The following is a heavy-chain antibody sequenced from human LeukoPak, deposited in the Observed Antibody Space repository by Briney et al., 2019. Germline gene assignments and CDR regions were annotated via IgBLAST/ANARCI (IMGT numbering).Heavy chain of an antibody. V-gene: IGHV3-23*01. Sequence: PGGSLRLSCAASGFTFSSYAMSWVRQAPGKGLEWVSAISGSGGSTYYADSVKGRFTISRDNSKNTLYLQMNSLRAEDTAVYYCAKDPTPWGDRYNWFDPWGQGTLVTVSS. CDR1: GFTFSSYA. J-gene: IGHJ5*02. CDR3: AKDPTPWGDRYNWFDP. CDR2: ISGSGGST. D-gene: IGHD3-10*01.